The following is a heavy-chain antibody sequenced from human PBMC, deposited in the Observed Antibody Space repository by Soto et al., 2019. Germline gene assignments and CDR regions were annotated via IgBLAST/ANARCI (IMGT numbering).Heavy chain of an antibody. V-gene: IGHV3-48*02. CDR3: ARGLAAPYYYGMDV. CDR2: ISSSSSTI. D-gene: IGHD6-6*01. Sequence: ESGGGLVQPGGSLRLSCAASGFTFSSYSMNWVRQAPGKGLEWVSYISSSSSTIYYADSVKGRFTISRDNAKNSLYLQMNSLRDEDTAVYYYARGLAAPYYYGMDVWGQGTTVTVSS. J-gene: IGHJ6*02. CDR1: GFTFSSYS.